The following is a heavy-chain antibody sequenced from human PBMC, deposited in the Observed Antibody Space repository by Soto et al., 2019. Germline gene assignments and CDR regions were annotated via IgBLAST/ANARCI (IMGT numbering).Heavy chain of an antibody. D-gene: IGHD5-18*01. CDR3: ARDVQLQSFDY. Sequence: PGGSLRLSCAASGFTFSNYVMHWVRQAPGKGLVWVSRIDNDGSRTSYADSVKGRFTISRDNAKNMLYLQMNSLRAEDTAVNYCARDVQLQSFDYWGQGTLVTVSS. CDR2: IDNDGSRT. V-gene: IGHV3-74*01. J-gene: IGHJ4*02. CDR1: GFTFSNYV.